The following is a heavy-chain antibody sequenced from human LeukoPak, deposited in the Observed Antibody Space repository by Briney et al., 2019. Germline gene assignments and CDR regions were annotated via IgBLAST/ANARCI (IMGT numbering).Heavy chain of an antibody. CDR3: ARSSSRYCSGGSCYSGVLGYFDY. Sequence: GGSLRLSCAASGFTFSSYRMNWVRQAPGKGLEWVSSISSSGNYIYYEDSMKGRFTISRDNAKNSLYLQMNSLRAEDTAVYYCARSSSRYCSGGSCYSGVLGYFDYWGQGTLVTVSS. J-gene: IGHJ4*02. V-gene: IGHV3-21*01. CDR1: GFTFSSYR. D-gene: IGHD2-15*01. CDR2: ISSSGNYI.